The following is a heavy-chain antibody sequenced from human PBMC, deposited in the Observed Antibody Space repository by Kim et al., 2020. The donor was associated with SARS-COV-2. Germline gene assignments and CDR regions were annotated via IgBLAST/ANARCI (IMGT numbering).Heavy chain of an antibody. CDR2: ISSSGWTI. J-gene: IGHJ4*02. CDR3: ARDGVEMSELSSFDY. CDR1: GFTFSDSY. D-gene: IGHD2-8*01. Sequence: GGSLRLSCAASGFTFSDSYMSWIRQAPGKGLEWVSSISSSGWTIYYADSLKGRFTISRDNAKNSLYLQMNSLRVEDTALYYCARDGVEMSELSSFDYWGQGTLVTVSS. V-gene: IGHV3-11*01.